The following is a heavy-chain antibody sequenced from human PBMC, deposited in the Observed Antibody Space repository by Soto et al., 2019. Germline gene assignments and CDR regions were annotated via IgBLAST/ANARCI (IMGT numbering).Heavy chain of an antibody. J-gene: IGHJ4*02. CDR1: GFTFSSYA. CDR3: VKGMTTVTSTFDY. D-gene: IGHD4-17*01. Sequence: QVQLVESGGGVVQPGRSLRLSCAASGFTFSSYAMHWVRQAPGKGLEWVAVISYDGSNKYYADSVKGRFTISRDNSKNTLYLQMNSLRAEDTAVYYCVKGMTTVTSTFDYWGQGTLVTVSS. CDR2: ISYDGSNK. V-gene: IGHV3-30-3*01.